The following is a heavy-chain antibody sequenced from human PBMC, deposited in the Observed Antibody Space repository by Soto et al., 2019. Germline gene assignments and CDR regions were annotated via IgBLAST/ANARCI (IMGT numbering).Heavy chain of an antibody. CDR2: SYYSGST. J-gene: IGHJ4*02. CDR1: GGSISRNSYY. V-gene: IGHV4-39*01. Sequence: QMQLQESGPGLVKPSETLSLTCTVSGGSISRNSYYWGWIRQPPGKVLEWIGSSYYSGSTYYNPSLKSRVTLSGYTSKTQFSLQLSSVTAADTAVYFCARHDWNGVDYWGQGALGTVSS. D-gene: IGHD1-1*01. CDR3: ARHDWNGVDY.